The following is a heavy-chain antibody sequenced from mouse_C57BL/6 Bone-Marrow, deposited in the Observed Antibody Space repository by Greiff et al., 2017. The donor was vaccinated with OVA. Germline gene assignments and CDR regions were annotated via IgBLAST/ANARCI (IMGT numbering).Heavy chain of an antibody. V-gene: IGHV1-76*01. J-gene: IGHJ2*01. CDR1: GYTFTHYY. CDR2: IYPGSGNI. D-gene: IGHD2-2*01. CDR3: ARSGGLRDYFDY. Sequence: QVQLQQSGAELVRPGASVKLSCKASGYTFTHYYISWVKQRPGQGLEWIARIYPGSGNIYYNEKFKGKATLTAEKSSSTAYMQLSSLTSDDSAVYFGARSGGLRDYFDYWGQGTTLTVSS.